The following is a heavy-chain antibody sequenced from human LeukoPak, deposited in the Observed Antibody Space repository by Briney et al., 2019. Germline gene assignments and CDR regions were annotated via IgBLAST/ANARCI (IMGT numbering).Heavy chain of an antibody. J-gene: IGHJ4*02. D-gene: IGHD6-19*01. CDR2: INPNSGGT. V-gene: IGHV1-2*02. CDR1: GYTFTGYY. Sequence: ASVKVSCKASGYTFTGYYMHWVRQAPGQGLEWMGWINPNSGGTNYAQKFQGRVTMTRDTSISTAHMELSRLRSDDTAVYYCAREALGYSSGYFDYWGQGTLVTVSS. CDR3: AREALGYSSGYFDY.